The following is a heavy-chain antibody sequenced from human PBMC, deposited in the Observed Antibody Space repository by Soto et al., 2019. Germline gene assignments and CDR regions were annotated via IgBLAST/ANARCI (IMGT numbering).Heavy chain of an antibody. V-gene: IGHV1-18*01. CDR1: GYTFTSYG. Sequence: ASVKVSCKASGYTFTSYGISWVRQAPGQGLEWMGWISADNGNTNYAQKLQGRVTMTTDTSTSTAYMELRSLRSDDTAMYYCARDGGGGAAVGISYYHHGMDVWGQGTTVTVSS. D-gene: IGHD6-13*01. J-gene: IGHJ6*02. CDR3: ARDGGGGAAVGISYYHHGMDV. CDR2: ISADNGNT.